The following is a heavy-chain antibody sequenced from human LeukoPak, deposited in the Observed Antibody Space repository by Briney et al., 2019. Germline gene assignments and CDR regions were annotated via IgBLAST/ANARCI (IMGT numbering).Heavy chain of an antibody. D-gene: IGHD3-16*01. CDR1: GGSISSNNW. CDR3: ARDMKGADWFDP. CDR2: IYHSGNS. Sequence: SGTLSLTCAVSGGSISSNNWWSWVRQSPGKGLEWIGEIYHSGNSNYNPSLKSRVTISVDKSRNQFSLKLSSVTAADTALYYCARDMKGADWFDPWGQGTLVTVSS. J-gene: IGHJ5*02. V-gene: IGHV4-4*02.